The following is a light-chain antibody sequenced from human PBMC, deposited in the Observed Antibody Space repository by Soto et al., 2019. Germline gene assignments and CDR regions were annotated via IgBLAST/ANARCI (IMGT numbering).Light chain of an antibody. CDR1: QSVSSSY. V-gene: IGKV3-20*01. J-gene: IGKJ1*01. Sequence: EIVLTQSPGTLSLSPGERATLSCRASQSVSSSYVAWYQQKPGQAPRLLIYEASIRAIVIPDRFSGSGSGTDFTLTISRLEPEDFAVYDCQQYGSSPPTFVKGTKVEIK. CDR3: QQYGSSPPT. CDR2: EAS.